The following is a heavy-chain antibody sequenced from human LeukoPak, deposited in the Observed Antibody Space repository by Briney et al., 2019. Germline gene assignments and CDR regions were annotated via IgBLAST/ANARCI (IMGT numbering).Heavy chain of an antibody. CDR1: GFTFSSYE. CDR2: ISSSGSTI. Sequence: GGSLRLSCAASGFTFSSYEMNWVRQAPGKGLEWVSYISSSGSTIYYADSVKGRFTISRDNAKNSLYLQMNSLRAEDTAVYYCAREGDYYDSPDGAFDIWGQGTMVTVSS. CDR3: AREGDYYDSPDGAFDI. V-gene: IGHV3-48*03. D-gene: IGHD3-22*01. J-gene: IGHJ3*02.